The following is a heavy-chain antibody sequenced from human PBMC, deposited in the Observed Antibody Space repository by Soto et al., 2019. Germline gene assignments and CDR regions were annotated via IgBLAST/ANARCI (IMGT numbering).Heavy chain of an antibody. CDR1: GLTFSSEA. Sequence: GGALRRSCAASGLTFSSEAMSWVRQAPGKGLGWVSGISDSGVDTYYADSVRGRFTISRDNAKNTLYLQMNSPRAEDTAIYYCAKGRLTGRLRYGVDVWGQGTTVTVSS. J-gene: IGHJ6*02. CDR2: ISDSGVDT. D-gene: IGHD6-6*01. V-gene: IGHV3-23*01. CDR3: AKGRLTGRLRYGVDV.